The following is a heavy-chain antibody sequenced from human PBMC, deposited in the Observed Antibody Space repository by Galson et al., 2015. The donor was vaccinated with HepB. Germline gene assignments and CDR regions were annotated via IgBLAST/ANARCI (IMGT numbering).Heavy chain of an antibody. CDR2: ISTIGDRT. D-gene: IGHD1-7*01. CDR3: VRKAELNKNYFDY. Sequence: SLRLSCAASGFTFSSYAMSWVRQAPGRGLEYVSAISTIGDRTYYADSVMGRFTISRDNSKNTLYLHMYSLRVEDTAVFYCVRKAELNKNYFDYWGQGALVTVSS. CDR1: GFTFSSYA. V-gene: IGHV3-64D*06. J-gene: IGHJ4*02.